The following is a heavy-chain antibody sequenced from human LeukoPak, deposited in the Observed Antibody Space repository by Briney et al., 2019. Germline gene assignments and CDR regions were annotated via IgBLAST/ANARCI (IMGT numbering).Heavy chain of an antibody. CDR1: GDSVSSNSAT. CDR2: TYYRSKWHN. V-gene: IGHV6-1*01. Sequence: SQTLSLTCAISGDSVSSNSATWNWIRQSPARGLEWLGRTYYRSKWHNDYAVSVKSRTTISPDTSKNQFSLQLKSMTPEDTAVYYCARDPAGTYYFDYWGQGTLVTVSS. D-gene: IGHD6-19*01. CDR3: ARDPAGTYYFDY. J-gene: IGHJ4*02.